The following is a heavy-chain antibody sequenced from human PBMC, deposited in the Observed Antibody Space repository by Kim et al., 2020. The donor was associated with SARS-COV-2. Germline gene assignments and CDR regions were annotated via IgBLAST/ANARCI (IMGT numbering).Heavy chain of an antibody. CDR3: ARKRGILTYYYDSSGYLDY. CDR2: INHSGST. V-gene: IGHV4-34*01. J-gene: IGHJ4*02. CDR1: GGSFSGYY. Sequence: SETLSLTCAVYGGSFSGYYWSWIRQPPGKGLEWIGEINHSGSTNYNPSLKSRVTISVDTSKNQFSLKLSSVTAADTAVYYCARKRGILTYYYDSSGYLDYWGQGTLVTVSS. D-gene: IGHD3-22*01.